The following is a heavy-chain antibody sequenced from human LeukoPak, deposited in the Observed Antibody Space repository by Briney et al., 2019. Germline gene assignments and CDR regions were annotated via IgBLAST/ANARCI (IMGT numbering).Heavy chain of an antibody. CDR1: GFTFSSYS. J-gene: IGHJ4*02. D-gene: IGHD2-15*01. CDR3: AREGGEVWYH. CDR2: ISSSSSTI. V-gene: IGHV3-48*04. Sequence: GGSLRLSCAASGFTFSSYSMNWVRQAPGKGLEWVSYISSSSSTIYYADSVKGRFTISRDNAKNSLYLQMNSLRAEDTAVYYCAREGGEVWYHWGQGTLVTVSS.